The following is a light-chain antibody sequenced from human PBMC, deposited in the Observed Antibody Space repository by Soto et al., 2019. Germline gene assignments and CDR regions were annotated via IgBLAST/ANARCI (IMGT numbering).Light chain of an antibody. J-gene: IGKJ1*01. CDR1: QSVSSN. V-gene: IGKV3-15*01. CDR2: GAS. Sequence: EIVLTQSPGTLSLSPGERVTVSCRASQSVSSNLAWYQQKPGQAPRLLIYGASTRATGIPARSSGSGSGTEFTLTISSLQSEDFAVYYCQQYNNWPRTFGQGTKVDIK. CDR3: QQYNNWPRT.